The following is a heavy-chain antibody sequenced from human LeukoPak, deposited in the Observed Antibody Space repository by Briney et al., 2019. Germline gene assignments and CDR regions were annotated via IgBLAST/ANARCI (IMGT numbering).Heavy chain of an antibody. V-gene: IGHV3-21*01. CDR3: ARGVVRYFDY. CDR2: ISSSSSYI. Sequence: GGSLRLSCTASGFTFDNYAMIWVRQAPGKGLEWVSSISSSSSYIYYADSVKGRFTISRDNAKNSLYLQMNSLRAEDTAVYYCARGVVRYFDYWGQGALVTVSS. J-gene: IGHJ4*02. CDR1: GFTFDNYA. D-gene: IGHD3-9*01.